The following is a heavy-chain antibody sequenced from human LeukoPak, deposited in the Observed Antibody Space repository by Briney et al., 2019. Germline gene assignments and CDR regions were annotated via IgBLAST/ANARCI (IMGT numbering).Heavy chain of an antibody. J-gene: IGHJ4*02. V-gene: IGHV7-4-1*02. Sequence: GASVKVSCKASGYILTSYAMNWARQAPGQGLEWMGWINTNTGNPTYAQGFTGRFVFSLDTSVSTAYLQISSLKAEDTAVYYCARDFALPHSSPFDYWGQGTLVTVSS. CDR3: ARDFALPHSSPFDY. D-gene: IGHD6-13*01. CDR1: GYILTSYA. CDR2: INTNTGNP.